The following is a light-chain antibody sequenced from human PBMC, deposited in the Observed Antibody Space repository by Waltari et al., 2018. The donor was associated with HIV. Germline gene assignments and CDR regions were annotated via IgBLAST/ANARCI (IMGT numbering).Light chain of an antibody. CDR1: SSNIGKNS. Sequence: APGQNVIISCSGSSSNIGKNSVSWYQQLPGTAPKLLIYDNNKRPSGIPDRFSGSKSGTSATLVIIGLQTGDEADYYCGAWDSSLNDDGVFGGGTKLTVL. V-gene: IGLV1-51*01. CDR2: DNN. CDR3: GAWDSSLNDDGV. J-gene: IGLJ2*01.